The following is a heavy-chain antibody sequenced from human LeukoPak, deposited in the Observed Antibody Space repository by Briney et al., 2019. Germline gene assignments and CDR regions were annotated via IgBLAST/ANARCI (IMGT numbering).Heavy chain of an antibody. CDR1: GGSFSGYY. CDR3: ARIGRSSWYDIAFFDY. Sequence: SETLSLTCAVYGGSFSGYYWSWIRQPPGKGLEWIGEINHSGSTNYNPSLKSRVTISVDTSKNQFSLKLSSVTAADTAVYYCARIGRSSWYDIAFFDYWGQGTLVTVSS. CDR2: INHSGST. J-gene: IGHJ4*02. V-gene: IGHV4-34*01. D-gene: IGHD6-13*01.